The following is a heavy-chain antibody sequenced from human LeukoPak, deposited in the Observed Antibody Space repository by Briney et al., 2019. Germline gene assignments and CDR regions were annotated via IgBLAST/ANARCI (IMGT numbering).Heavy chain of an antibody. J-gene: IGHJ6*03. V-gene: IGHV4-38-2*01. D-gene: IGHD6-6*01. Sequence: SETLSLTCAVSGYSISSGYYWGWIRQPPGKGPEWIGSIYHSGSTYYNPSLKSRVTISVDTSKNQFSLKLSSVTAADTAVYYCARVQLVYPYYYYYYMDVWGKGTTVTVSS. CDR3: ARVQLVYPYYYYYYMDV. CDR2: IYHSGST. CDR1: GYSISSGYY.